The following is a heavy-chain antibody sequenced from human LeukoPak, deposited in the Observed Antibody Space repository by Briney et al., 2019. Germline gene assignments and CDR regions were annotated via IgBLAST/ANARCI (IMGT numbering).Heavy chain of an antibody. CDR2: IRSQAYGGTI. D-gene: IGHD2-2*01. Sequence: GGSLRLSCTGSGFTFGHYALAWVRQAPGKGLEWLGFIRSQAYGGTIEYAASVKGRFSISRDNSKSIADLQINSLKTEDTAVYYCARGGDFGVPAPLGIDAFDIWGQGTMVTVSS. CDR3: ARGGDFGVPAPLGIDAFDI. J-gene: IGHJ3*02. V-gene: IGHV3-49*04. CDR1: GFTFGHYA.